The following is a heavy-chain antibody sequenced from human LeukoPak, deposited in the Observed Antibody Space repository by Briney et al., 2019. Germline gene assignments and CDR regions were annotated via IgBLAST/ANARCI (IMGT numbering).Heavy chain of an antibody. V-gene: IGHV1-2*02. CDR3: ARDFPQDTARENSDGPDLVY. CDR2: INPNSGGT. Sequence: SVKVSCKASGYTFTGYYMHWVRQAPGQGLEWMGWINPNSGGTNYAQRFQGRVTMTRDTSISTAYMELSRLRSDDTAVYYCARDFPQDTARENSDGPDLVYWGQGTLVTVSS. D-gene: IGHD5-18*01. J-gene: IGHJ4*02. CDR1: GYTFTGYY.